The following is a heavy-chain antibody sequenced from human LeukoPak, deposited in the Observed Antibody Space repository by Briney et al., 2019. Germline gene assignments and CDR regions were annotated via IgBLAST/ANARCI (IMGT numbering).Heavy chain of an antibody. CDR2: MNPNSGNT. CDR3: ARVNCSSTSCRSKFLDY. V-gene: IGHV1-8*01. Sequence: ASVKVSRKASGYTFTNYDINWVRQATGQGLEWMGWMNPNSGNTGYAQKFQDRVTMTRNTSISTAYMELSSLRSEDTAFYYCARVNCSSTSCRSKFLDYWGQGTLVTVSS. J-gene: IGHJ4*02. CDR1: GYTFTNYD. D-gene: IGHD2-2*01.